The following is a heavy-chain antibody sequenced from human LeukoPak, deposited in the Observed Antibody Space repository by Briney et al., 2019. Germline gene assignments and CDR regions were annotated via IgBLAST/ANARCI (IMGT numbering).Heavy chain of an antibody. D-gene: IGHD6-13*01. J-gene: IGHJ4*02. CDR1: GFTFSSYW. CDR2: IYSGGST. CDR3: ARTTPAAADY. Sequence: GGSLRLSCAASGFTFSSYWMHWVRQAPGKGLEWVSVIYSGGSTYYADSVKGRFTISRDNSKNTLYLQMNSLRAEDTAVYYCARTTPAAADYWGQGTLVTVSS. V-gene: IGHV3-66*01.